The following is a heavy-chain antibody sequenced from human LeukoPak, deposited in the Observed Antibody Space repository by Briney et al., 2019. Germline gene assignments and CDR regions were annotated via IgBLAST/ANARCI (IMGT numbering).Heavy chain of an antibody. V-gene: IGHV4-59*01. D-gene: IGHD1-1*01. Sequence: SETLSLTCTVSGGSISSYYWSWIRQPPGKGLEWIGYIYYSGSTNYNPSLKSRVTMSVDASKNQFSLKLSSVTAADTAVYYCARNAYKFDLWGQGTLVTVSS. J-gene: IGHJ5*02. CDR1: GGSISSYY. CDR2: IYYSGST. CDR3: ARNAYKFDL.